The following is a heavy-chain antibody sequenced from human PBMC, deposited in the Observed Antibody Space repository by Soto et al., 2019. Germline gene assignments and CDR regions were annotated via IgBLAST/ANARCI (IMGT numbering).Heavy chain of an antibody. CDR2: IYYSGST. V-gene: IGHV4-59*01. Sequence: QVQLQESGPGLVKPSETLSLTCTVSGGSISSYYWSWIRQPPGKGLEWIGYIYYSGSTNYNPSLTSRVTISVDTSKNQFSLELSSVTAADTAVYCCARSLRQYYYYYYMDVWGKGTTVTVSS. CDR1: GGSISSYY. J-gene: IGHJ6*03. CDR3: ARSLRQYYYYYYMDV. D-gene: IGHD3-16*02.